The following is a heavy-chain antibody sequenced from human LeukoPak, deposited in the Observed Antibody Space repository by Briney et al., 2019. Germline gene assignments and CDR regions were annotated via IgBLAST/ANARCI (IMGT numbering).Heavy chain of an antibody. V-gene: IGHV4-59*08. D-gene: IGHD2-8*01. CDR1: GGSISSYY. J-gene: IGHJ5*02. CDR3: ARRPVYAALLDP. CDR2: IDYSGST. Sequence: SETLSLTCTVSGGSISSYYWSWIRQPPGKGLEWIGYIDYSGSTNYNPSLKSRVTITGDTSKIQFSLKLSSVTAADTAVYYCARRPVYAALLDPWGQGTLVTVSS.